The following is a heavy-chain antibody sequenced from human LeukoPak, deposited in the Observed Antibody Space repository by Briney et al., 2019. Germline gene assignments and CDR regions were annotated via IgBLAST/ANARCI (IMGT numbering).Heavy chain of an antibody. CDR1: GYTFTNYV. V-gene: IGHV1-18*01. J-gene: IGHJ5*02. D-gene: IGHD6-13*01. CDR3: ARVYSNSHEPDL. Sequence: ASVEVSCKASGYTFTNYVISWGRQAPGQGLEWMGWISAYNGNTNYAPKFQDRVSMTTETSTSTAYLELRSLRSDDTALYYCARVYSNSHEPDLWGQGTMVTVSS. CDR2: ISAYNGNT.